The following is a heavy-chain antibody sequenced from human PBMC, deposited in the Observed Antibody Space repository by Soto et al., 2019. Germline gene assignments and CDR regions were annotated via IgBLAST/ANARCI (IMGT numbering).Heavy chain of an antibody. CDR1: GYSFGAYW. CDR2: IFPGDSDT. Sequence: GESLKISCQGSGYSFGAYWIGWVRQMPGKGLEWMGIIFPGDSDTRYRPSFQGQVTISVDRSINTAYLQWSSLKASDTAMYYCARDNTAYNWFDPWGQGTLVTVSS. J-gene: IGHJ5*02. D-gene: IGHD5-18*01. V-gene: IGHV5-51*01. CDR3: ARDNTAYNWFDP.